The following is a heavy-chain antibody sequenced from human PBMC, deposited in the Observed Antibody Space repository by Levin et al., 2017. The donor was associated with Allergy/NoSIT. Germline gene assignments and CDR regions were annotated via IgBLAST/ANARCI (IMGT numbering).Heavy chain of an antibody. V-gene: IGHV1-46*01. D-gene: IGHD5-12*01. Sequence: PGESLKISCKASGYTFTSYYMHWVRQAPGQGLEWMGIINPSGGSTSYAQKFQGRVTMTRDTSTSTVYMELSSLRSEDTAVYYCARDPLYGGYDYCFDYWGQGTLVTVSS. CDR2: INPSGGST. J-gene: IGHJ4*02. CDR1: GYTFTSYY. CDR3: ARDPLYGGYDYCFDY.